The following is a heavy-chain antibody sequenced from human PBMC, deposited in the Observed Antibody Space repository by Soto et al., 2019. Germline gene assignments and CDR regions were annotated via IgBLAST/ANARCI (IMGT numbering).Heavy chain of an antibody. CDR2: IDPGDSDT. D-gene: IGHD1-26*01. CDR1: GYSFTKYW. Sequence: PGESLKISCKSSGYSFTKYWMGWVRQMPGKGLEWMGIIDPGDSDTRYSPSFQGQVTISVDKSISTAYLQWSSLKASDTAMYYCARQNQHSGSYYFDYWGQGTPVTVSS. V-gene: IGHV5-51*01. J-gene: IGHJ4*02. CDR3: ARQNQHSGSYYFDY.